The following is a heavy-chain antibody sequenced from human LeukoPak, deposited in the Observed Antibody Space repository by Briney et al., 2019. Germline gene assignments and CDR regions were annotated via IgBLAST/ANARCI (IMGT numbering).Heavy chain of an antibody. CDR2: INPNSGGT. CDR3: ARVNYDILTGYLGIIDY. J-gene: IGHJ4*02. Sequence: GASVKVSCKASGYTFTGYYMHWVRQAPGQGLEWMGWINPNSGGTNYAQKFQGRVTMTRDTSISTAYMELSRLRSDDTAVYYCARVNYDILTGYLGIIDYWGQGTLVTVSS. V-gene: IGHV1-2*02. D-gene: IGHD3-9*01. CDR1: GYTFTGYY.